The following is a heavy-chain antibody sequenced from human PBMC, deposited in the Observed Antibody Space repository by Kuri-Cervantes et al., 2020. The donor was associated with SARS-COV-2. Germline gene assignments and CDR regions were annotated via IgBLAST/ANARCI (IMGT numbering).Heavy chain of an antibody. D-gene: IGHD2-15*01. J-gene: IGHJ6*03. CDR3: AKSTGGGYYYYYMDV. Sequence: GESLKISCAASGFTFSSYGMHWVRQAPGKGLEWVAVIWYDGSNKYYADSVKGRFTISRDNSKNTLYLQMNSLRAEDTAVYYCAKSTGGGYYYYYMDVWGKGTTVTVSS. CDR1: GFTFSSYG. CDR2: IWYDGSNK. V-gene: IGHV3-30*02.